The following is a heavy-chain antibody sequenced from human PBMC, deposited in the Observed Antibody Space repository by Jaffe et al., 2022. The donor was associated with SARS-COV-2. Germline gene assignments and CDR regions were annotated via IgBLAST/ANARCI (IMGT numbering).Heavy chain of an antibody. CDR3: ARDTEGNVDTAMDHSGGGMDV. CDR2: ISSSSSYI. Sequence: EVQLVESGGGLVKPGGSLRLSCAASGFTFSSYSMNWVRQAPGKGLEWVSSISSSSSYIYYADSVKGRFTISRDNAKNSLYLQMNSLRAEDTAVYYCARDTEGNVDTAMDHSGGGMDVWGQGTTVTVSS. J-gene: IGHJ6*02. V-gene: IGHV3-21*01. D-gene: IGHD5-18*01. CDR1: GFTFSSYS.